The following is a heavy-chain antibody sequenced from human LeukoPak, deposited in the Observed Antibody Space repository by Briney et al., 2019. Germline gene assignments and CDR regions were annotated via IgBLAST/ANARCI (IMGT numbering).Heavy chain of an antibody. CDR3: AKDGDVVVPAAMRDYYYYGMDV. J-gene: IGHJ6*02. V-gene: IGHV3-23*01. CDR2: ISGSGGST. Sequence: GGSLRLPCAASGFTFSSYAMSWVRQAPGKGLEWVSAISGSGGSTYYADSVKGRFTISRDNSKNTLYLQMNSLRAEDTAVYYCAKDGDVVVPAAMRDYYYYGMDVWGQGTTVTVSS. CDR1: GFTFSSYA. D-gene: IGHD2-2*01.